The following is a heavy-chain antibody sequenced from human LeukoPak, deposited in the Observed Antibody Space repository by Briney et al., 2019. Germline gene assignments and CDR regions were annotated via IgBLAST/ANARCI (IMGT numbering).Heavy chain of an antibody. D-gene: IGHD3-3*01. V-gene: IGHV1-8*01. CDR3: ARGSRQVTIFGVVTARYYFDY. J-gene: IGHJ4*02. CDR1: GYTFTSYD. CDR2: MNPNSGNT. Sequence: GASVKVSCKASGYTFTSYDINWVRQATGQGLEWMGWMNPNSGNTGYAQKFQGRVTMTRNTSISTAYMELSSLRSEDTAVYYCARGSRQVTIFGVVTARYYFDYWGQGTLVTVSP.